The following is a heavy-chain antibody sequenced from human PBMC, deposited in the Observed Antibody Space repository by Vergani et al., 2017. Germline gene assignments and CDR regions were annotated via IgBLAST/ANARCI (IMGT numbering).Heavy chain of an antibody. CDR2: IWYDGSNK. CDR3: ARDREAIAAAGADY. J-gene: IGHJ4*02. CDR1: GFTFSSYG. V-gene: IGHV3-33*01. Sequence: VQLVESGGGIVKPGGSLRLSCAASGFTFSSYGMHWVRQAPGKGLEWVAVIWYDGSNKYYADSVKGRFTISRDNSKNTLYLQMNSLRAEDTAVYYCARDREAIAAAGADYWGQGTLVTVSS. D-gene: IGHD6-13*01.